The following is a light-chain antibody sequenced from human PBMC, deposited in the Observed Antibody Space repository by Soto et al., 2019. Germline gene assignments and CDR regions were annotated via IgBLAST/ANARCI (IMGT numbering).Light chain of an antibody. Sequence: AVVTQPPPVSGAPGQRVTISCTGSSSNIGAGYDVHWYQQLPGTAPKLLIHGNSNRPSGVPDRFSGSKSGTSASLAITGLQAEDEADYYCQSYDSSLSGPGVFGGGTKLTVL. CDR1: SSNIGAGYD. CDR3: QSYDSSLSGPGV. J-gene: IGLJ3*02. CDR2: GNS. V-gene: IGLV1-40*01.